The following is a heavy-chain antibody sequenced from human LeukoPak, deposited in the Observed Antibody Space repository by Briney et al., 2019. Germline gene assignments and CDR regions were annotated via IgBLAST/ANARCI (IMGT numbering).Heavy chain of an antibody. CDR1: GGAIGSDGYY. D-gene: IGHD3-10*01. Sequence: SETLSLTCSVSGGAIGSDGYYWNWIRQHPGKGLEWIGFIYYSGAASYNPSLKSRVAISVDTSKNQFSLRLTSVTAADTAVYYCARGRFYGFSGDSWGQGSLVTVSS. V-gene: IGHV4-31*03. CDR3: ARGRFYGFSGDS. CDR2: IYYSGAA. J-gene: IGHJ4*02.